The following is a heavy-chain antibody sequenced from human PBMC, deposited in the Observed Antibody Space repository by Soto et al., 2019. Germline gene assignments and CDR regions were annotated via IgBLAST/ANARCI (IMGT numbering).Heavy chain of an antibody. CDR3: AREVQVHTPAFVY. V-gene: IGHV1-69*19. CDR2: ISPMFGAA. Sequence: QVQLVQSGAEMQKPGSSVKVSCQSSGGTFNTYAMNWVRQAPGQGPEWMGDISPMFGAANYAPKFQGRVTITADESTGTSDMQLSRLTSEGTARCFCAREVQVHTPAFVYWGQGTLVTVSS. J-gene: IGHJ4*02. D-gene: IGHD3-10*01. CDR1: GGTFNTYA.